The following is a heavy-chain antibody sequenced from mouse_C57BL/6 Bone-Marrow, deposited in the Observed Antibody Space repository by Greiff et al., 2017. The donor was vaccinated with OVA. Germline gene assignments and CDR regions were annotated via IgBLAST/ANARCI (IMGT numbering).Heavy chain of an antibody. Sequence: QVQLQQPGAELVMPGASVKLSCKASGYTFTSYWMHWVKQRPGQGLEWIGEIDPSDSYTNYNQKFKGKSTLTVDKSSSTAYMQLSRLTSEDSAVYYCARDFYYYGYAMDCWGQGTSVTVSS. D-gene: IGHD1-1*01. J-gene: IGHJ4*01. CDR2: IDPSDSYT. V-gene: IGHV1-69*01. CDR1: GYTFTSYW. CDR3: ARDFYYYGYAMDC.